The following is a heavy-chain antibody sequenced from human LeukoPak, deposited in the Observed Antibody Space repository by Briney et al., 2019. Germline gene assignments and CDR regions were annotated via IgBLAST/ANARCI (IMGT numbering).Heavy chain of an antibody. CDR2: IRSDGSNK. J-gene: IGHJ4*02. V-gene: IGHV3-33*08. CDR3: ASLYVNSADY. D-gene: IGHD2-8*01. Sequence: GRSLRLSCAASGFTFSSYAMHWVRQAPGKGLEWVAVIRSDGSNKYYADSVKGRFTISRDNSKNTLYLQMNSLRAEDTAVYYCASLYVNSADYWGQGTLVTVSS. CDR1: GFTFSSYA.